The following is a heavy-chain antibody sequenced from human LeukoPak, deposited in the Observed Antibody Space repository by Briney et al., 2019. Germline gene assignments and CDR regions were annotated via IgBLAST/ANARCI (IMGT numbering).Heavy chain of an antibody. J-gene: IGHJ4*02. Sequence: GGSLRLSCVGSGFTFRSHAMSWVRQAPERGLEFVSGIYENGGTTYYADSVKGRFSISRDNSKNTLYLQMDSLRGEDTAVYYCAKDFRIGCSAHFDYWGQGALVTVSS. CDR3: AKDFRIGCSAHFDY. CDR2: IYENGGTT. V-gene: IGHV3-23*01. CDR1: GFTFRSHA. D-gene: IGHD6-19*01.